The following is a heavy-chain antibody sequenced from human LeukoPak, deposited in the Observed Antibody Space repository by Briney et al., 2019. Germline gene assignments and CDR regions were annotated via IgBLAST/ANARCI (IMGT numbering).Heavy chain of an antibody. CDR2: ISGSGGTT. Sequence: GGSLRLSCAAPGFXFSTYAMTWVRQAPGKGLEWVSAISGSGGTTYYADSVKGRFTISRDNSKNTSYLQMNSLRAEDTAVYYCAKDRGYWGQGTLVTVSS. CDR3: AKDRGY. J-gene: IGHJ4*02. V-gene: IGHV3-23*01. CDR1: GFXFSTYA.